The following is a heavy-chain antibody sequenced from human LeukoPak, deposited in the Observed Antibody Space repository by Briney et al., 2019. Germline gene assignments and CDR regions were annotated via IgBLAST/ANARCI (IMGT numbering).Heavy chain of an antibody. V-gene: IGHV3-21*03. Sequence: NPGGSLRLSCAASGFTFSSYSMNWVRQAPGKGLEWVSSISSSSSYIYYADSVKGRFTISRDNAKNSLYLQMNSLRAEDTAVYYCARSTAGLRSSGFDYWGQGTLVTVSS. CDR3: ARSTAGLRSSGFDY. D-gene: IGHD5-12*01. J-gene: IGHJ4*02. CDR1: GFTFSSYS. CDR2: ISSSSSYI.